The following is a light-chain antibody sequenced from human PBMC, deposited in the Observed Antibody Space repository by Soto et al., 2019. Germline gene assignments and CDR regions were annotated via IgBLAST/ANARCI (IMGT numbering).Light chain of an antibody. CDR2: EVS. V-gene: IGLV2-14*03. CDR1: SSDVGDYNY. CDR3: SSYTSSSTLV. Sequence: QSVLTQPASVSGSPGQSITISCTGTSSDVGDYNYVSWYQQHPGKAPKVMIYEVSNRPSGVSNRFSGSKSGHTASLTISGLQAEDEADYYCSSYTSSSTLVFGSGTKVTVL. J-gene: IGLJ1*01.